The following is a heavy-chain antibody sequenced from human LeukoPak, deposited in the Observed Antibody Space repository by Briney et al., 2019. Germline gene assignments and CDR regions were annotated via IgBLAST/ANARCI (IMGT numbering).Heavy chain of an antibody. J-gene: IGHJ6*02. V-gene: IGHV3-43*02. CDR2: ISGDGGST. Sequence: GGSLRLSCAASGFTFDDYAMHWVRQAPGKGLEWVSLISGDGGSTYYADSVKGRFTISRDNSKNSLYLQMNSLRAEDTAIYHCARALPRGLYYGMDVWGQGTTVTVSS. D-gene: IGHD3-16*01. CDR1: GFTFDDYA. CDR3: ARALPRGLYYGMDV.